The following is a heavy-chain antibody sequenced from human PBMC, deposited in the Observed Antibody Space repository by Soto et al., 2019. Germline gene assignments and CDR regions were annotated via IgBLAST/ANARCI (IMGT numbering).Heavy chain of an antibody. CDR3: AKDGLRAAXDEFWSGYYRYYYGMDV. CDR2: ISWNSGSI. V-gene: IGHV3-9*01. J-gene: IGHJ6*02. CDR1: GFTFDDYA. Sequence: PGGSLRLSCAASGFTFDDYAMHWVRQAPGKGLEWVSGISWNSGSIGYADSVKGRFTISRDNAKNSLYLQMNSLRAEDTALYYCAKDGLRAAXDEFWSGYYRYYYGMDVWGQGTTVTVSS. D-gene: IGHD3-3*01.